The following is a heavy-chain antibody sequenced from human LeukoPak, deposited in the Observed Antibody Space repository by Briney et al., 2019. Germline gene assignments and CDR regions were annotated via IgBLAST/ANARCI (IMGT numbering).Heavy chain of an antibody. CDR1: GGSFSGYY. CDR2: INHSGST. CDR3: ARDRPDPYDSGSHRAGWFDP. D-gene: IGHD3-10*01. V-gene: IGHV4-34*01. Sequence: SETLSLTCAVYGGSFSGYYWSWIRQPPGKELEWIGEINHSGSTNYNPSLKSRVTISVDTSKNQFSLKLTSVTTADTAVYYRARDRPDPYDSGSHRAGWFDPWGQGTLVTVSS. J-gene: IGHJ5*02.